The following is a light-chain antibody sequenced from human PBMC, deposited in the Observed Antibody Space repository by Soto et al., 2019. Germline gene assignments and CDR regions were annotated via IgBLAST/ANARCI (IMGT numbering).Light chain of an antibody. CDR1: QSVYSN. V-gene: IGKV3-15*01. J-gene: IGKJ3*01. CDR2: GAS. Sequence: EIVMTQSPATLSVSPGERATLSCRASQSVYSNLAWYQQKPGQAPRLLIYGASSRATGIPARFSGSGSGTELTLTIGSLQSEDFAAYYCQQYNNWPYTFGPGNKVDIK. CDR3: QQYNNWPYT.